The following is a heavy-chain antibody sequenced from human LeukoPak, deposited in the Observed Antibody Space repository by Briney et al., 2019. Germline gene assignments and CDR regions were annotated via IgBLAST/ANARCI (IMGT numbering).Heavy chain of an antibody. CDR1: GFTFDDYA. J-gene: IGHJ4*02. Sequence: PGGSLRLSCAASGFTFDDYAMHWVRQAPGKGLEWVSLISGDGGTTYYADSVKGRFTISRDNRKKSLYLQMNSLRTEDTALYHCAKDIGGLNYCGQGTLVTVSS. V-gene: IGHV3-43*02. CDR2: ISGDGGTT. D-gene: IGHD6-25*01. CDR3: AKDIGGLNY.